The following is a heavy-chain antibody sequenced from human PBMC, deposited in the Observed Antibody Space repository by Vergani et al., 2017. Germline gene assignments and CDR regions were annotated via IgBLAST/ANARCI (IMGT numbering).Heavy chain of an antibody. CDR2: ISYDGSNK. Sequence: QVQLVESGGGVVQPGRSLRLSCAASGFTFSSYAMHWVRQAPGKGLEWVAVISYDGSNKYYADSVKGRFTISRDNSKNTLYLQMNSLRAEDTAVYYCARAGGWSLPHYFDYWGQGTLVTVSS. J-gene: IGHJ4*02. CDR3: ARAGGWSLPHYFDY. V-gene: IGHV3-30-3*01. D-gene: IGHD2-15*01. CDR1: GFTFSSYA.